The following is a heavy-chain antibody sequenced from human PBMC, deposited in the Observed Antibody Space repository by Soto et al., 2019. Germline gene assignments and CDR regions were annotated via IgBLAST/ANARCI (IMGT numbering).Heavy chain of an antibody. Sequence: SETLSLTFTVCGCTLSSYYWSWIRQAPGKGLEWIGYIYHSGYTLYNPSLKGRVTISVDKSKNHFSLNLTSVTAADTAVYYCARDHLEGSWLHPWGQGTLVTVSS. CDR3: ARDHLEGSWLHP. CDR1: GCTLSSYY. D-gene: IGHD3-10*01. CDR2: IYHSGYT. V-gene: IGHV4-59*12. J-gene: IGHJ5*02.